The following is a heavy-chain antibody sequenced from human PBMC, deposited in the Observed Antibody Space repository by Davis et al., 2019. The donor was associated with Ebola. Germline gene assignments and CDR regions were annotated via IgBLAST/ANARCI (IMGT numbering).Heavy chain of an antibody. D-gene: IGHD3-10*01. CDR3: ARRGNSYWYFDL. V-gene: IGHV5-51*01. J-gene: IGHJ2*01. Sequence: KVSCKGSGYNFNNYWIGWVRQMPGRGLEWMGIIYPGDSDTRYNPSFQGQVTISVDKSISTAYLQWSSLKASDTAMYYCARRGNSYWYFDLWGRGTLVTVSS. CDR2: IYPGDSDT. CDR1: GYNFNNYW.